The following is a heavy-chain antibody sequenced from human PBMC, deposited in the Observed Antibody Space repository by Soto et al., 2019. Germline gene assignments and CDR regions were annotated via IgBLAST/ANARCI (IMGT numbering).Heavy chain of an antibody. CDR2: INHSGST. Sequence: SETLSLTCAVYGGSFSGYNWSWIRQPPGKGLEWIGEINHSGSTNYNPSLKSRVTISVDTSKNQFSLKLSSVTAADTAVYYCARGRVGYYDFWSGYQNPDYYYYYGMDVWGHGTTVTSSS. V-gene: IGHV4-34*01. CDR3: ARGRVGYYDFWSGYQNPDYYYYYGMDV. CDR1: GGSFSGYN. D-gene: IGHD3-3*01. J-gene: IGHJ6*02.